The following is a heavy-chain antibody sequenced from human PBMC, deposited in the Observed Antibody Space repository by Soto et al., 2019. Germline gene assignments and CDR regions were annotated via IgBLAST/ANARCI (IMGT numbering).Heavy chain of an antibody. CDR2: IYYSGST. J-gene: IGHJ5*02. CDR1: GGSISSSSYY. Sequence: SETLSLTCTVSGGSISSSSYYCGWILHPPGKGLEWIGSIYYSGSTYYNPSLKSRVTISVDTSKNKFSLKMSSVTAADTAVYYCASGEFFWFDTWGQGTLVTVSS. CDR3: ASGEFFWFDT. V-gene: IGHV4-39*01. D-gene: IGHD3-3*01.